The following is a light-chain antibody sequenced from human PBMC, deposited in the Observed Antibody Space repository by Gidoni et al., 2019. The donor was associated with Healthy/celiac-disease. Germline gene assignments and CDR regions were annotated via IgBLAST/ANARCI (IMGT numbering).Light chain of an antibody. V-gene: IGLV2-14*01. CDR2: DVS. CDR1: SSDVGGYNY. Sequence: QSALTQPASVSGSPGQSITISCTGTSSDVGGYNYVSWYQQLPGKAPKLVIYDVSNRPSGVSNRFSGSKSGNTASLTISGLQAEDEADYYCSSYTSSSTLVVFGGGTKLTVL. J-gene: IGLJ2*01. CDR3: SSYTSSSTLVV.